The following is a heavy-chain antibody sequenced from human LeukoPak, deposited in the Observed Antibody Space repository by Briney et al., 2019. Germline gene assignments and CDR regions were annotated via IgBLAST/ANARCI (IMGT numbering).Heavy chain of an antibody. Sequence: ASVKVSCKSSGYTFTSYAISWVRQAPGQGLEWMGCVSVYNGNTNYAQMLQGRVTMTADTSTSTAYMELRSLRSDDTAVYYCARSGEGSGSAAYDIWGQGTMVTVSS. CDR1: GYTFTSYA. V-gene: IGHV1-18*01. CDR2: VSVYNGNT. D-gene: IGHD3-22*01. CDR3: ARSGEGSGSAAYDI. J-gene: IGHJ3*02.